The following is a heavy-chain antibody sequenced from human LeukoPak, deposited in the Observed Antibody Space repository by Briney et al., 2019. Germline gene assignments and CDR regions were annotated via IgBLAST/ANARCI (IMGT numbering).Heavy chain of an antibody. Sequence: GGSLRLSCAASGFTFNYYWMSWVRQAPGKGLEWVANIKQDGSETYYVDSVKGRFTISRDNGKNSLFLQMNSLRAEDTAVYYCARGLVNRGPGTYNSRDYWGQGTLIIVSS. D-gene: IGHD1-26*01. CDR2: IKQDGSET. CDR1: GFTFNYYW. CDR3: ARGLVNRGPGTYNSRDY. V-gene: IGHV3-7*01. J-gene: IGHJ4*02.